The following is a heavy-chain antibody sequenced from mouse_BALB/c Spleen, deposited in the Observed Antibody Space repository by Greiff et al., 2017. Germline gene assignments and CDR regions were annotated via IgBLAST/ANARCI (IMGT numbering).Heavy chain of an antibody. V-gene: IGHV1S34*01. Sequence: LVKTGASVKISCKASGYSFTGYYMHWVKQSHGKSLEWIGYISCYNGATSYNQKFKGKATFTVDTSSSTAYMQFNSLTSEDSAVYYCAREGGLKYGNPYAMDYWGQGTSVTVSS. CDR1: GYSFTGYY. CDR2: ISCYNGAT. D-gene: IGHD2-10*02. J-gene: IGHJ4*01. CDR3: AREGGLKYGNPYAMDY.